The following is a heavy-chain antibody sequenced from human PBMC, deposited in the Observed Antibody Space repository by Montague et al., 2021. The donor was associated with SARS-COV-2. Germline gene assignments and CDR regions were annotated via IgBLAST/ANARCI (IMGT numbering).Heavy chain of an antibody. J-gene: IGHJ6*02. D-gene: IGHD3-22*01. CDR2: IYYSGST. Sequence: SETLSLTCTVSGGSISNYYWSWIRQPPGRGLEWIGYIYYSGSTDYSPSLKSRVTISLDTSKNQFSLKVTSVTAADTAVYYCARGDGYYNYGLDVWGPGTTVTVSS. V-gene: IGHV4-59*01. CDR3: ARGDGYYNYGLDV. CDR1: GGSISNYY.